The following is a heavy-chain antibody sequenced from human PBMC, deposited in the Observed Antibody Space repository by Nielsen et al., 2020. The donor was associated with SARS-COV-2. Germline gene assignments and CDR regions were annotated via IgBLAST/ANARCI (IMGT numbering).Heavy chain of an antibody. CDR2: IWYDGSNK. CDR3: ARDRGRALQNWFDP. Sequence: GESLKISCAASGFSFSRYAMHWVRQAPGKGLEWVAVIWYDGSNKYYADSVKGRFTISRDNSKNTLYLQMNSLRAEDTAVYYCARDRGRALQNWFDPWGQGTLVTVSS. CDR1: GFSFSRYA. J-gene: IGHJ5*02. V-gene: IGHV3-33*01. D-gene: IGHD1-26*01.